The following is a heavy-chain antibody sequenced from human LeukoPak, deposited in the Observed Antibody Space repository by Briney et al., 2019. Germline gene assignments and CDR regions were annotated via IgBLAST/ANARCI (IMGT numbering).Heavy chain of an antibody. J-gene: IGHJ1*01. Sequence: GGSLRLSCAASGFTFSSYAMSWLRQAPGKGLEWFSATSGSGGSTYYADSVKGRFTISRDNSKNTLYLQMNSLRAEDTAVYYCAKPYYYDSSGYLPEYFQHWGQGTLVTVSS. CDR3: AKPYYYDSSGYLPEYFQH. D-gene: IGHD3-22*01. CDR1: GFTFSSYA. V-gene: IGHV3-23*01. CDR2: TSGSGGST.